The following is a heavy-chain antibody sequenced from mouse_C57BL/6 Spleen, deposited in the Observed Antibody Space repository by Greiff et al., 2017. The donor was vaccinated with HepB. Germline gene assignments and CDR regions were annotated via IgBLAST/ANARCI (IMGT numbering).Heavy chain of an antibody. V-gene: IGHV1-82*01. CDR3: ARSYYGSSWDY. CDR1: GYAFSSSW. J-gene: IGHJ2*01. CDR2: IYPGDGDT. Sequence: QVQLKESGPELVKPGASVKISCKASGYAFSSSWMNWVQHRPGKGLEWIGRIYPGDGDTNYNGKFKGKATLTADKSSSPAYMQLSSLTSEDSAVYFCARSYYGSSWDYWGQGTTLTVSS. D-gene: IGHD1-1*01.